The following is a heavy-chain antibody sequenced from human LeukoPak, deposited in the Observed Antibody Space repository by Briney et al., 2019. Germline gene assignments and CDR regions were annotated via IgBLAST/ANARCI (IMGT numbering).Heavy chain of an antibody. CDR1: GFTFSSYS. V-gene: IGHV3-21*01. Sequence: GGSLRLSCAASGFTFSSYSMNWVRQAPGKGLGWVSSISSSSSYIYYANSVKGRFTISRDNAKNSLYLQMNSLRAEDTAVYYCARLTYYYDSSGSTNWFDPWGQGTLVTVSS. J-gene: IGHJ5*02. CDR3: ARLTYYYDSSGSTNWFDP. CDR2: ISSSSSYI. D-gene: IGHD3-22*01.